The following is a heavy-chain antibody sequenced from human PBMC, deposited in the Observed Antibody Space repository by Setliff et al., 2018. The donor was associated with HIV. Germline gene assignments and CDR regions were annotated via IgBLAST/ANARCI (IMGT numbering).Heavy chain of an antibody. CDR2: IYYSGST. Sequence: SETLSLTCTVSGGSISSYYWSWIRQPPGKGLEWLGYIYYSGSTNYNPSLKSRVTISVDTSKKQFSLKLSPVTAADTAVYYCARGGSSGWERGLGYYYYYYMDVWGKGTTVTVSS. CDR1: GGSISSYY. J-gene: IGHJ6*03. V-gene: IGHV4-59*01. D-gene: IGHD6-19*01. CDR3: ARGGSSGWERGLGYYYYYYMDV.